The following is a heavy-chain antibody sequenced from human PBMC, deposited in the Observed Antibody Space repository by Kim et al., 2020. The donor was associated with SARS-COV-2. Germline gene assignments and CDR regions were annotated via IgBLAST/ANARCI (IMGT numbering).Heavy chain of an antibody. CDR3: ARANSEGGSSSSLDY. J-gene: IGHJ4*02. CDR1: GGPISSYY. CDR2: IYYSGST. D-gene: IGHD6-13*01. V-gene: IGHV4-59*01. Sequence: SETLSLTCTVSGGPISSYYWSWIRQPPGKGLEWIGYIYYSGSTNYNPSLKSRVTISVDTSKNQFSLKLSSVTAADTAVYYCARANSEGGSSSSLDYWGQGTLVTVSS.